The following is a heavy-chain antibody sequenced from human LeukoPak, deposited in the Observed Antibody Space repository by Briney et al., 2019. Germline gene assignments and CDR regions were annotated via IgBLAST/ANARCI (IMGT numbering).Heavy chain of an antibody. J-gene: IGHJ3*02. CDR1: GFTFSSYE. D-gene: IGHD6-13*01. V-gene: IGHV3-7*01. Sequence: PGGSLRLSCAASGFTFSSYEMNWVRQAPGKGLEWVANIKQDGSEKYYVDSVKGRFTISRDNAKNSLYLQMNSLRAEDTAVYYCARDRGSWSHAFDIWGQGTMVTVSS. CDR3: ARDRGSWSHAFDI. CDR2: IKQDGSEK.